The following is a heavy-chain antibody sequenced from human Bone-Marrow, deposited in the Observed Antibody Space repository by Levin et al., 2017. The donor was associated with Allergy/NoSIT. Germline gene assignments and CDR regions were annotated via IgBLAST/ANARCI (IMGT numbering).Heavy chain of an antibody. D-gene: IGHD6-19*01. CDR1: GFDFSSSW. J-gene: IGHJ4*02. V-gene: IGHV3-74*01. CDR3: ARDGLYSTGWDVDY. CDR2: IKSDDSLA. Sequence: LSLTCAASGFDFSSSWMHWVRQAPGKGLVWLARIKSDDSLATYADSVTGRFTISRDNAKNTIYLQMNSLGGEDTAVYFCARDGLYSTGWDVDYWGQGTLVTVSS.